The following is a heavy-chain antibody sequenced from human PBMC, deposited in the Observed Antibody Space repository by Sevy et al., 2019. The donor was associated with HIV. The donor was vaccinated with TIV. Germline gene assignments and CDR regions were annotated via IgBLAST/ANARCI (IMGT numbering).Heavy chain of an antibody. CDR1: GGSISSYY. CDR3: ASFGMGERWPFDY. Sequence: SETLSLTCTVSGGSISSYYWSWIRQPPGKGLEWIGYIYYSGSTNYNPSLKSRVTISVDTSKNQFSLKLSSVTAADTAVYYCASFGMGERWPFDYWGQGTLVTVSS. J-gene: IGHJ4*02. V-gene: IGHV4-59*12. D-gene: IGHD1-26*01. CDR2: IYYSGST.